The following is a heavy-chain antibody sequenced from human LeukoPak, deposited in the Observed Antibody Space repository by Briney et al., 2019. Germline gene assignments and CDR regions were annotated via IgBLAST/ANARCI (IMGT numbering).Heavy chain of an antibody. V-gene: IGHV4-30-4*01. Sequence: PSETLSLTCTVSGGSISSGVYYWSWIRQPPGKGLEWIGYIYYSGSTYYTPSLRGRVTISVDTSKNQFSLKLSSVTAADAAVYYCARGYSLDYWGQGTLVTVSS. J-gene: IGHJ4*02. CDR1: GGSISSGVYY. CDR2: IYYSGST. CDR3: ARGYSLDY. D-gene: IGHD5-18*01.